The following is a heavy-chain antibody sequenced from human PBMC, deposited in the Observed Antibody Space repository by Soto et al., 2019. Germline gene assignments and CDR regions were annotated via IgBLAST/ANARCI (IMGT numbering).Heavy chain of an antibody. D-gene: IGHD3-10*01. CDR2: ISWNSGSI. CDR3: VKVTMVRGVDY. V-gene: IGHV3-9*01. Sequence: GGSLRLSCAASGFTFDDYAMHWVRQAPGKGLEWVSGISWNSGSIGYADSVKGRFTISRDNAKNSLYLQMSSLRAEDTAVYYCVKVTMVRGVDYWGQGTLVTAPQ. J-gene: IGHJ4*02. CDR1: GFTFDDYA.